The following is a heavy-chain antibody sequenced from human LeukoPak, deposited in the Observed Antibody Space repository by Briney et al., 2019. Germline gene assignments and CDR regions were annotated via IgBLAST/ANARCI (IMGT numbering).Heavy chain of an antibody. J-gene: IGHJ4*02. CDR3: ARRPSELRYFDWPRSGFDY. V-gene: IGHV4-34*01. CDR2: INHSGST. D-gene: IGHD3-9*01. CDR1: GGSFSGYY. Sequence: SSETLSLTCAVYGGSFSGYYWSWIRQPPGKGLEWIGEINHSGSTNYNPSLKSRVTISVDTSKNQFSLKLSSVTAADTAVYYCARRPSELRYFDWPRSGFDYWGQGTLVTVSS.